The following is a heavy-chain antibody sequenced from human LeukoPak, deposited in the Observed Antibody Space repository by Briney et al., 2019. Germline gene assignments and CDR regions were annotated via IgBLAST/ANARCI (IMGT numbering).Heavy chain of an antibody. CDR2: IYTSGST. Sequence: SETLSLTCTVSGGSINNYFWSWIRRPAGKGLEWIGRIYTSGSTNYNPSLKSPVTMSIDTSKNQFSLKVTSVTDADTAVYYCARDPYNNSPFDYWGQGILVTVSS. J-gene: IGHJ4*02. V-gene: IGHV4-4*07. CDR3: ARDPYNNSPFDY. CDR1: GGSINNYF. D-gene: IGHD4-11*01.